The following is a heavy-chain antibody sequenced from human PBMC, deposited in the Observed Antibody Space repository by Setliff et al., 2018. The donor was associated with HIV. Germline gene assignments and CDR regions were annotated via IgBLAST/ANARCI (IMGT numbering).Heavy chain of an antibody. CDR2: INHSGST. CDR3: ARGYGSWDY. CDR1: GVSFSGYY. D-gene: IGHD2-2*03. J-gene: IGHJ4*02. V-gene: IGHV4-34*01. Sequence: PSETLSLTCAVYGVSFSGYYWSWIRQPPGKGLEWIGEINHSGSTNYNSSLKSRVTISVDTSMNQFSLKLSSVTAADTAIYYCARGYGSWDYWGQGTLVTVSS.